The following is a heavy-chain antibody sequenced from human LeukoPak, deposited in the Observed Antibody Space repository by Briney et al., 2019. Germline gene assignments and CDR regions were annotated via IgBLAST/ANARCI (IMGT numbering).Heavy chain of an antibody. J-gene: IGHJ4*02. CDR1: GFTFSDYY. CDR3: ARDYGGSSPFDY. Sequence: PGGSLRLSCAASGFTFSDYYMSWIRQAPGKGLEWVSYIGSSGRTIYYADSVKGRFTISRDNAKNSLYLQMNSLRVEDTAVYYCARDYGGSSPFDYWGQGTLVTVSS. D-gene: IGHD4-23*01. CDR2: IGSSGRTI. V-gene: IGHV3-11*04.